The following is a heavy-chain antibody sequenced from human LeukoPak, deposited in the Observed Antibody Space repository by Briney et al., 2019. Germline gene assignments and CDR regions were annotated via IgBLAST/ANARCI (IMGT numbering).Heavy chain of an antibody. Sequence: GGTLRLSCAASGFTFSSYGMHWVRQAPGQGLXXXXVIWYDGSNKYYADSVKGRFTISRDNSKNTLYLQMNSLRAEDTAVYYCARDCGITMVRGADYWGQGTLVTVSS. D-gene: IGHD3-10*01. J-gene: IGHJ4*02. CDR1: GFTFSSYG. V-gene: IGHV3-33*01. CDR2: IWYDGSNK. CDR3: ARDCGITMVRGADY.